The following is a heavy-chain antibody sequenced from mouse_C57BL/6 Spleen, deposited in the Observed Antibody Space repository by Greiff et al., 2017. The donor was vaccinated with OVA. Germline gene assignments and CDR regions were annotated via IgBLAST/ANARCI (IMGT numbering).Heavy chain of an antibody. Sequence: VQLQQPGAELVRPGSSVKLSCKASGYTFTSYWMDWVKQRPGQGLEWIGNIYPSDSETHYNQKFKDKATLTVDKSSSTAYMQLSSLTSEDSAVYYCEREYITTVVARAMDYWGQGTSVTVSS. J-gene: IGHJ4*01. V-gene: IGHV1-61*01. D-gene: IGHD1-1*01. CDR1: GYTFTSYW. CDR2: IYPSDSET. CDR3: EREYITTVVARAMDY.